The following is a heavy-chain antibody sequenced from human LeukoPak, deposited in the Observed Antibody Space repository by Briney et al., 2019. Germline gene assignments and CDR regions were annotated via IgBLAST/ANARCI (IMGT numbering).Heavy chain of an antibody. D-gene: IGHD3-10*01. Sequence: PSETLSLTCTVSGGSISGYYWSWIRQPPGKGLEWIGEINHSGSTNYNPSLKSRVTISVDTSKNQFSLKLSSVTAADTAVYYCARHLAYGFGIRPYIDYWGQGTLVTVSS. V-gene: IGHV4-34*01. CDR2: INHSGST. CDR1: GGSISGYY. CDR3: ARHLAYGFGIRPYIDY. J-gene: IGHJ4*02.